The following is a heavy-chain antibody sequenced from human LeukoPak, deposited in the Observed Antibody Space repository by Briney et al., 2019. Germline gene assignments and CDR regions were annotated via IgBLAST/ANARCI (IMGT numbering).Heavy chain of an antibody. J-gene: IGHJ4*02. Sequence: GGSLRLSCAASGFTFSSYWMSWVRQAPGKGLEWVANIKQDGSEKYYVDSVKDRFTISRDNAKNSLYLQMNSLRAENTAVYYCARGRFGSGSYRPFAYWGQGTLVTVSS. D-gene: IGHD3-10*01. CDR2: IKQDGSEK. CDR3: ARGRFGSGSYRPFAY. CDR1: GFTFSSYW. V-gene: IGHV3-7*01.